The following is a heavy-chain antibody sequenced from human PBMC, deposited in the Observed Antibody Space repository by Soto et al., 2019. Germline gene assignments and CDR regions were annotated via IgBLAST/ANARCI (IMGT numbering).Heavy chain of an antibody. Sequence: VASVKVSCKASGYTFTSYGISWVRQAPGQGLEWMGWISAYNGNTNYAQKLQGRVTMTTDTSTSTAYMELRSLRSEDTAVYYCAKDFWKERIYYYYGMDVWGQGTTVTVSS. CDR1: GYTFTSYG. J-gene: IGHJ6*02. V-gene: IGHV1-18*01. D-gene: IGHD3-3*01. CDR2: ISAYNGNT. CDR3: AKDFWKERIYYYYGMDV.